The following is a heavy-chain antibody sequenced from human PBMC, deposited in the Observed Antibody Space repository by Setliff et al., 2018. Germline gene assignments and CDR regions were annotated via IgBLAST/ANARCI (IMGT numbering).Heavy chain of an antibody. V-gene: IGHV4-59*12. D-gene: IGHD3-3*01. Sequence: SETLSLTCSVSGMSITSYYWSWIRQSPGRGLEWIGYIYYTGSTTYSPSLKSRVTMSVDTSRNQISLNLTSVAAADTAMYYCARERTIFGILVISGWFDPWGQGTVVTVSS. CDR1: GMSITSYY. J-gene: IGHJ5*02. CDR2: IYYTGST. CDR3: ARERTIFGILVISGWFDP.